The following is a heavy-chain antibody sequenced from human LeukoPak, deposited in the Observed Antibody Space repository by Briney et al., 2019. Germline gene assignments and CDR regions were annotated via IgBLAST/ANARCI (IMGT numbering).Heavy chain of an antibody. Sequence: SETLSLTCAVYGGSFSGYYWGWIRQPPGKGLEWIGEINHSGSTNYNPSLKSRVTISVDTSKNQFSLKLSSVTAADTAVYYCARGGSLNTAMVAGMDVWGKGTTVTVSS. CDR2: INHSGST. V-gene: IGHV4-34*01. D-gene: IGHD5-18*01. CDR3: ARGGSLNTAMVAGMDV. J-gene: IGHJ6*04. CDR1: GGSFSGYY.